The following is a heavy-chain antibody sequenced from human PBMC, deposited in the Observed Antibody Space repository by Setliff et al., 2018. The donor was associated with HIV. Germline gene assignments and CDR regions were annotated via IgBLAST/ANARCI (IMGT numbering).Heavy chain of an antibody. CDR1: GGSFSEYY. CDR2: ISHSGTT. CDR3: ARVGYYDSSFDY. Sequence: SETLSLTCAVYGGSFSEYYWSWVRQPPGKGLEWLGEISHSGTTNYNPSLKSRLTILVDTSKKQFSVKLSSVTAADTAVYYCARVGYYDSSFDYWGQGTLVTVSS. J-gene: IGHJ4*02. D-gene: IGHD3-22*01. V-gene: IGHV4-34*01.